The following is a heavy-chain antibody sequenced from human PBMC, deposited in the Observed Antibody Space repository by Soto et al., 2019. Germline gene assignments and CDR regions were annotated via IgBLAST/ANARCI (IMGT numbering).Heavy chain of an antibody. D-gene: IGHD3-3*01. V-gene: IGHV4-4*07. CDR1: GGATSTYY. Sequence: SETRSLTCTVSGGATSTYYWTWIRQTAGKGLEWIGRIYSSGSTKYNPALQSRVTMSLDTSNNQFSLRLTSVTAADTAVYYCARGQRFSDWFDPWGQGTLVTV. J-gene: IGHJ5*02. CDR2: IYSSGST. CDR3: ARGQRFSDWFDP.